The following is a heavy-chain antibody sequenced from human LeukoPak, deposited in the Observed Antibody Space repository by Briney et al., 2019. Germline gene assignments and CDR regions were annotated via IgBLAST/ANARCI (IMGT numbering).Heavy chain of an antibody. CDR1: GYSISSGYY. CDR2: VFHSGST. J-gene: IGHJ4*02. Sequence: SETLSLTCTVSGYSISSGYYWGWIRQPPGKGLEWIGSVFHSGSTQYNPSLKSRVTMSVDTSKNCFSLSLSPVTAADTAVYFCARASAATLGIWGIAAAVEYYFDYWGQGTLVTVSS. V-gene: IGHV4-38-2*02. CDR3: ARASAATLGIWGIAAAVEYYFDY. D-gene: IGHD6-13*01.